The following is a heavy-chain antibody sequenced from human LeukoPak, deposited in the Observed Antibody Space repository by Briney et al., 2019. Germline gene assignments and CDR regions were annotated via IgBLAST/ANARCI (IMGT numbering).Heavy chain of an antibody. CDR2: INHSGST. CDR1: GGSFSGYY. Sequence: SETLSLTCAVYGGSFSGYYWSWIRQPPGKGLERIGEINHSGSTNYNPSLKSRVTISVDTSKNQFSLKLSSVTAADTAVYYCARNSWRHFDYWGQGTLVTVSS. CDR3: ARNSWRHFDY. J-gene: IGHJ4*02. V-gene: IGHV4-34*01. D-gene: IGHD6-13*01.